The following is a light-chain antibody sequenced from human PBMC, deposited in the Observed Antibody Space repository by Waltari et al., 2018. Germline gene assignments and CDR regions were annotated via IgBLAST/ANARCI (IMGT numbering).Light chain of an antibody. J-gene: IGKJ4*01. CDR3: QQRSNWPPLT. Sequence: EIVLTQSPATLSLSPGERATLSCRASQSVSSYLAWYQQKPGQAPRLLIYDASNRSTGIPARFSGSGSVTAFTLTISSLEPEDFAVYYCQQRSNWPPLTFGGGTKVEIK. CDR2: DAS. CDR1: QSVSSY. V-gene: IGKV3-11*01.